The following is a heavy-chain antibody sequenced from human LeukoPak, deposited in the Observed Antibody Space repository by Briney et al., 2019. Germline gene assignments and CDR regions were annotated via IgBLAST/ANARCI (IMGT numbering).Heavy chain of an antibody. J-gene: IGHJ6*03. CDR1: SYSISSGYY. CDR3: ARALTLPYYYGSGSYSGYMDV. CDR2: INHSGST. V-gene: IGHV4-38-2*02. D-gene: IGHD3-10*01. Sequence: SETLSLTCTVSSYSISSGYYWGWIRQPPGKGLEWIGEINHSGSTNYNPSLKSRVTISVDTSKNQFSLKLSSVTAADTAVYYCARALTLPYYYGSGSYSGYMDVWGKGTTVTVSS.